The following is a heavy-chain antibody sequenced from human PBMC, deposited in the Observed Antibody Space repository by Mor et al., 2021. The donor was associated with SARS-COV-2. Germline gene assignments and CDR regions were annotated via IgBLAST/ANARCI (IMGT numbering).Heavy chain of an antibody. V-gene: IGHV3-48*03. CDR2: SNSSGSTK. CDR3: ARDQGSSGAAGDY. D-gene: IGHD6-13*01. J-gene: IGHJ4*02. Sequence: PGKGLEWLTSSNSSGSTKYYADSVKGRFTISRDNAKNSLYLQMNSLRNDDTAVYYCARDQGSSGAAGDYWGQGTLLSVSS.